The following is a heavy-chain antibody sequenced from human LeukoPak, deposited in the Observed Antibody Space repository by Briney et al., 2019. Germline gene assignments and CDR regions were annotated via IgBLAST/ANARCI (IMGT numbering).Heavy chain of an antibody. Sequence: PGGSLRLSCAASGSTFSVYAMSWVRQAPGKGLEWVSGISGSGANTHYADSVKGRFTISRDSSKNTLYLQMNSLRAEDTATYYCAKDASGSYCPDYWGQGTLVTVSS. D-gene: IGHD1-26*01. CDR3: AKDASGSYCPDY. CDR1: GSTFSVYA. J-gene: IGHJ4*02. V-gene: IGHV3-23*01. CDR2: ISGSGANT.